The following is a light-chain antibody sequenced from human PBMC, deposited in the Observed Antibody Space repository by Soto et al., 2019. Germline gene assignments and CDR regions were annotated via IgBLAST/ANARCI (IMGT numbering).Light chain of an antibody. CDR3: QQYGSSPLT. CDR2: GAS. Sequence: EIVLTQSPGTLSLSPGERATLSCRASQSVSSNYLAWYQQKPGQAPRLLIYGASSRATGIPDRFSGSGSGTDFTLNISRLEPEDFAVYPCQQYGSSPLTFGGGTKVEIK. V-gene: IGKV3-20*01. J-gene: IGKJ4*02. CDR1: QSVSSNY.